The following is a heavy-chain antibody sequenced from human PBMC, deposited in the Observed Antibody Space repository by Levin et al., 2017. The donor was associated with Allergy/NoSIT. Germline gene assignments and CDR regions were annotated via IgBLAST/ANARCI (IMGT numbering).Heavy chain of an antibody. Sequence: SVKVSCKASGGTFSSYAISWVRQAPGQGLEWMGGIIPIFGTANYAQKFQGRVTITADESTSTAYMELSSLRSEDTAVYYCARGSRATITWFDYWGQGTLVTVSS. V-gene: IGHV1-69*13. CDR3: ARGSRATITWFDY. D-gene: IGHD5-24*01. J-gene: IGHJ4*02. CDR1: GGTFSSYA. CDR2: IIPIFGTA.